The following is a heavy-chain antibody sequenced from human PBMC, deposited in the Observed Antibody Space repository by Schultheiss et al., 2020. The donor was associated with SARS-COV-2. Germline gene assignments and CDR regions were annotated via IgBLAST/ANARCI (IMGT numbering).Heavy chain of an antibody. D-gene: IGHD6-13*01. CDR1: GGSISSGSYY. Sequence: SETLSLTCTVSGGSISSGSYYWSWIRQPAGKGLEWIGRIYTSGSTNYNPSLKSRVTISVDTSKNQFSLKLTSVTAADTAVYYCARHPNFGTSWSFDSWGQGTLVTVSS. CDR2: IYTSGST. V-gene: IGHV4-61*02. CDR3: ARHPNFGTSWSFDS. J-gene: IGHJ4*02.